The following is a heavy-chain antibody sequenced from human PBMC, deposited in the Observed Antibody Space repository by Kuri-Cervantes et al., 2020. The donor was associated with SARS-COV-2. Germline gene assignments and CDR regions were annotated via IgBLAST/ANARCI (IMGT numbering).Heavy chain of an antibody. Sequence: SETLSLTCAVYGGSFSGYYWSWIRQPPGKGLEWIGEINHSGSTNYNPSLKSRVTISVDTSKNQFSLKLSSVTAADTAVYYCARGLLIVVVIAITDYGMDAWGQGTTVTVSS. V-gene: IGHV4-34*01. CDR1: GGSFSGYY. CDR2: INHSGST. CDR3: ARGLLIVVVIAITDYGMDA. J-gene: IGHJ6*02. D-gene: IGHD2-21*01.